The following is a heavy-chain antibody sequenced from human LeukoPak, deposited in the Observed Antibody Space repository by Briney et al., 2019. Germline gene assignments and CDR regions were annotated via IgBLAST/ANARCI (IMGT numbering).Heavy chain of an antibody. CDR1: RFPFSPHA. CDR3: AKNSGVHCSAVLDY. J-gene: IGHJ4*02. V-gene: IGHV3-23*01. D-gene: IGHD2-21*01. Sequence: GGSLRLSCVASRFPFSPHAISCVRQAPGKGLEWVSGFSASDASTYYADSVKGRFTISRDNSKNTLYLQMNSLRVEDTAIYYCAKNSGVHCSAVLDYWGQGTLVTVSS. CDR2: FSASDAST.